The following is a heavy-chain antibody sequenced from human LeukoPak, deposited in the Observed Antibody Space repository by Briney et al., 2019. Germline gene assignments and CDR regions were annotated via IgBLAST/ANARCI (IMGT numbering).Heavy chain of an antibody. CDR3: ALSRYNWNANWFDP. CDR1: GYTFTVYS. J-gene: IGHJ5*02. D-gene: IGHD1-1*01. CDR2: INPDSGAT. V-gene: IGHV1-2*02. Sequence: ASVKVSCKASGYTFTVYSLHWVRQAPGQGLEWMAWINPDSGATKYAQKFQDRVTMTRDTSINTAYMELTRLTSDDTAVYYCALSRYNWNANWFDPWGEGALVSVSS.